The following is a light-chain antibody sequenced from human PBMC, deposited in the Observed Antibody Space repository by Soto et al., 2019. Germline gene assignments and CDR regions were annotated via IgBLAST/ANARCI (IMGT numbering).Light chain of an antibody. CDR3: QQYGSF. J-gene: IGKJ4*01. CDR2: GAS. V-gene: IGKV3-20*01. Sequence: EMGWTQSPATLPLSPGERATLSCRASQSVSSSYLAGYQQKPGQAPRLLIYGASSRATGIPDRFSGSGSGTDFTLTISRLEPEDFAVYYCQQYGSFFGGGTKVEIK. CDR1: QSVSSSY.